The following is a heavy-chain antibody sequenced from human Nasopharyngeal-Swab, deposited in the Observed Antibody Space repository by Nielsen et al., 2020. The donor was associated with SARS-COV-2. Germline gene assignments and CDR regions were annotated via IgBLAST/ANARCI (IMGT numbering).Heavy chain of an antibody. J-gene: IGHJ6*03. D-gene: IGHD2-2*01. CDR3: ARLVGYCSSTSCYAGVGHYYYYYMDV. Sequence: WIRQPPGKGLERIGSIYYSGSTYYNPSLKSRVTISVDTSKNQFSLKLSSVTAADTAVYYCARLVGYCSSTSCYAGVGHYYYYYMDVWGKGTTVTVSS. V-gene: IGHV4-39*01. CDR2: IYYSGST.